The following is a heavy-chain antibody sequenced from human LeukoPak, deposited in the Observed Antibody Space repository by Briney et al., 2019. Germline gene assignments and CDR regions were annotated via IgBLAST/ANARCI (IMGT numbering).Heavy chain of an antibody. CDR2: MNTDGRIT. D-gene: IGHD1-26*01. J-gene: IGHJ4*02. CDR1: GFSFRNYA. Sequence: GGSLRLSCVASGFSFRNYAIHWVRQAPGKGLEYVSVMNTDGRITYYADSVKGRFTISRDNSKNTVYLQMGSLRGEDMAVYYCTRDGGSFCDFDYWGQGALVTVSS. V-gene: IGHV3-64*02. CDR3: TRDGGSFCDFDY.